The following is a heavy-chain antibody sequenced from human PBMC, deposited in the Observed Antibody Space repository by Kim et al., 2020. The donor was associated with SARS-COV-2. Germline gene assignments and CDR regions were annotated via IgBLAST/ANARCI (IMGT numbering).Heavy chain of an antibody. V-gene: IGHV3-30*03. Sequence: GGSLRLSCAASGFTFSRYGMPWVRQAPGKGLEWVAVISHDGGDKHYVDSVKGRFTISRDDSKNTLYLQMNSLRAEDTAVYYCARDSASAFDIWGQGTMVTVSS. D-gene: IGHD3-10*01. CDR2: ISHDGGDK. J-gene: IGHJ3*02. CDR1: GFTFSRYG. CDR3: ARDSASAFDI.